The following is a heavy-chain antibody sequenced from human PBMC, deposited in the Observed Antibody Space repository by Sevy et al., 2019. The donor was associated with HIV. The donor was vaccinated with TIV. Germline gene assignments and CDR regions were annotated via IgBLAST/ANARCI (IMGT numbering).Heavy chain of an antibody. V-gene: IGHV6-1*01. CDR2: TYYRSKWSN. Sequence: SQTLSLTCAISGDSVSSNSAAWNWIRQSPSIVLEWLGRTYYRSKWSNNYAESVKGRLSIHPDTSKNQISLQLNSVTPEDTAVYYCARGLVPFYFDSWGQGTLVTVSS. J-gene: IGHJ4*02. D-gene: IGHD6-19*01. CDR1: GDSVSSNSAA. CDR3: ARGLVPFYFDS.